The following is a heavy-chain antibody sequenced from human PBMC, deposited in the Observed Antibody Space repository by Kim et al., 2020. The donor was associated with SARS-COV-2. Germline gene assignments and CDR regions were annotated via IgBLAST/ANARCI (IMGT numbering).Heavy chain of an antibody. Sequence: GGSLRLSCAASGFTFSSYAMSWVRQAPGKGLEWVSAISGSGGSTYYADSVKGRFTISRDNSKNTLYLQMNSLRAEDTAVYYCAKPKVVVAATRGSFDYWGQGTLVTVSS. J-gene: IGHJ4*02. CDR3: AKPKVVVAATRGSFDY. D-gene: IGHD2-15*01. CDR1: GFTFSSYA. CDR2: ISGSGGST. V-gene: IGHV3-23*01.